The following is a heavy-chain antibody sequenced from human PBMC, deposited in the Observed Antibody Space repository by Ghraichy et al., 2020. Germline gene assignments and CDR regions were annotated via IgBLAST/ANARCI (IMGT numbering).Heavy chain of an antibody. Sequence: GGSLRLSCAASGFTFSSYWMSWVRQAPGKGLEWVANIKQDGSEKYYVDSVKGRFTISRDNAKNSLYLQMNSLRAEDTAVYYCARVSSGWYTPYYFDYWGQGTLVTVSS. D-gene: IGHD6-19*01. V-gene: IGHV3-7*01. CDR3: ARVSSGWYTPYYFDY. CDR2: IKQDGSEK. J-gene: IGHJ4*02. CDR1: GFTFSSYW.